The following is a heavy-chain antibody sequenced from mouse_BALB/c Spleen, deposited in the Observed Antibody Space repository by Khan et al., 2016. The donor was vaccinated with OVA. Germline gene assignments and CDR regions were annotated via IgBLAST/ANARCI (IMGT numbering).Heavy chain of an antibody. Sequence: QIQLVQSGPELKKPGETVKISCKASGYTFTNYGMNWVKQAPGKGLKWMGWINTYTGEPTYADDFKGRFAFSLETSASNAYLQINNLNNEDTATFCSASSSGNYWFAYWGQETLVTVSA. CDR3: ASSSGNYWFAY. V-gene: IGHV9-3-1*01. D-gene: IGHD2-1*01. CDR1: GYTFTNYG. CDR2: INTYTGEP. J-gene: IGHJ3*01.